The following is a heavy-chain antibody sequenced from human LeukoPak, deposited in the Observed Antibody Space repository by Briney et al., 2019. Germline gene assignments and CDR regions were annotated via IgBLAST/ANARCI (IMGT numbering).Heavy chain of an antibody. D-gene: IGHD3-10*01. CDR1: GFTFSSYG. V-gene: IGHV3-30*02. Sequence: GGSLRLSCAASGFTFSSYGMHWVRQAPGKGLEWVAFIRYDGSNKYYADSVKGRFTISRDNSKNTLYLQMNSLRAEDTAVYYCAKDWADAGFGESIYWGQGTLVTVSS. CDR3: AKDWADAGFGESIY. CDR2: IRYDGSNK. J-gene: IGHJ4*02.